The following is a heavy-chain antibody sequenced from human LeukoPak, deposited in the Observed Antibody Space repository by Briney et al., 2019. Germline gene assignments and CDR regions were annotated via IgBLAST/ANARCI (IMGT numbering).Heavy chain of an antibody. CDR3: ARRSRIIRGVTWDS. Sequence: SETLSLTCTVSGGGSMSSYYWSWIRQPAGKGLEYIGRIYTSGSTNYNPSLRSRVTMSVDTSKNQFSLKVTSVTAADTAVYYCARRSRIIRGVTWDSWGQGTLVTVSS. J-gene: IGHJ4*02. D-gene: IGHD3-10*01. CDR2: IYTSGST. V-gene: IGHV4-4*07. CDR1: GGGSMSSYY.